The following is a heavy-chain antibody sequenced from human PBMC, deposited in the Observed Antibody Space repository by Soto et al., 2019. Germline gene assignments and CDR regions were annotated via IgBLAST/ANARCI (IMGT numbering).Heavy chain of an antibody. CDR2: INPDSGAT. V-gene: IGHV1-2*02. Sequence: HEHLVQSGAEVKRPGASLKVSCKASGYSFTGYYIHWVRQAPRQGLEWMGWINPDSGATNYAQNFQGRVTVTSDTSISTASMELTSLTPDDTAVYYCARVDDGTGGYAFPYLDYWGQGTLVIVSS. CDR1: GYSFTGYY. CDR3: ARVDDGTGGYAFPYLDY. D-gene: IGHD2-8*02. J-gene: IGHJ4*02.